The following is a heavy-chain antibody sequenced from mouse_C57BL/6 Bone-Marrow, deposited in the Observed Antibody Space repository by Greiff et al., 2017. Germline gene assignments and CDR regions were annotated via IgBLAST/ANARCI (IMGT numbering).Heavy chain of an antibody. CDR3: ARQFSYSNYDYFDY. CDR2: ISSGGSYT. Sequence: EVKLVESGGDLVKPGGSLKLSCAASGFTFSSYGMSWVRQTPDKRLEWVATISSGGSYTYYPDSVKGRFTISRDKAKNTLYLQMSSLKSEDTAMYYCARQFSYSNYDYFDYWGQGTTLTVSS. J-gene: IGHJ2*01. V-gene: IGHV5-6*01. CDR1: GFTFSSYG. D-gene: IGHD2-5*01.